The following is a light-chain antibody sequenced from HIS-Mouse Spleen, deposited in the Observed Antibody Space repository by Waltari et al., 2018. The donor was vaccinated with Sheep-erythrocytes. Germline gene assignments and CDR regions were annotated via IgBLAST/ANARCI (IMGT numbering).Light chain of an antibody. J-gene: IGLJ1*01. Sequence: QSALPQPRSVSGSPGQSVTIPCTGPSMDVGGYNYVSWYQQHPAKAPKLMIYDVSKRPSGVPDRFSGSKSGNTASLTISGLQAEDEADYYCCSYAGSYNHVFATGTKVTVL. CDR3: CSYAGSYNHV. CDR2: DVS. CDR1: SMDVGGYNY. V-gene: IGLV2-11*01.